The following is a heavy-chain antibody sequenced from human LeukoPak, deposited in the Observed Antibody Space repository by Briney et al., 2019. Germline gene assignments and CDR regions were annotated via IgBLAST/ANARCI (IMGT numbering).Heavy chain of an antibody. CDR2: IKQDGREE. D-gene: IGHD1/OR15-1a*01. V-gene: IGHV3-7*01. CDR3: ARNKRGDY. Sequence: PGRSLRLSCAASGFTFSHYWMSWVRQAPGKGLEWVASIKQDGREENYVDSVKGRFTFSRDNAKNSLYLQMNSLRGEDTAVYYCARNKRGDYWGQGTLVTVSS. CDR1: GFTFSHYW. J-gene: IGHJ4*02.